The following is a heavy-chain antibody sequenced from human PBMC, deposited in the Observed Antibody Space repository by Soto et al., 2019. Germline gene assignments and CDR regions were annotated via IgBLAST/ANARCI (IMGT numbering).Heavy chain of an antibody. CDR1: GGSISSFGYY. CDR3: ARAQGSGFLVS. J-gene: IGHJ4*02. V-gene: IGHV4-30-4*01. D-gene: IGHD3-10*01. Sequence: SETLSLTCTVSGGSISSFGYYWSWIRQPPGKGLEWIGYIYYSGSTYYNPSLKSRVTISVDTSKSQFSLKLSSVTAADTAVYYCARAQGSGFLVSWGQGTRVTVSS. CDR2: IYYSGST.